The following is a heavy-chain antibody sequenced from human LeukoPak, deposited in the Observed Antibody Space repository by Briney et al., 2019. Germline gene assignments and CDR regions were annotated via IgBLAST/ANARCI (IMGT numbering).Heavy chain of an antibody. CDR2: INHSGST. CDR1: GGSFSGYY. CDR3: ARGRGAFVGYCSGGSCYSGAPYYYGMDV. Sequence: SETLSLTCAVYGGSFSGYYWRWIRQPPGKGLEWIGEINHSGSTNYNPSLKSRVTISVDTSKNQFSLKLSSVTAADTAVYYCARGRGAFVGYCSGGSCYSGAPYYYGMDVWGQGTTVTVSS. J-gene: IGHJ6*02. V-gene: IGHV4-34*01. D-gene: IGHD2-15*01.